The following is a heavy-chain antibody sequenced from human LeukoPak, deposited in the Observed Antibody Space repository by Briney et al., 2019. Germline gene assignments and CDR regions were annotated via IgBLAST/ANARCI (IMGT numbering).Heavy chain of an antibody. J-gene: IGHJ4*02. CDR3: ARDDNWYDGRGLDY. D-gene: IGHD1-1*01. Sequence: GGSLRLSCAASGFTVSSNYMTWVRQPPGKGLEWVSIIYSGGNTYYADSVKGRFTISRDSSTNTLYLQMNSLRAEDTAVYYCARDDNWYDGRGLDYWGQGTLVTVSS. CDR2: IYSGGNT. V-gene: IGHV3-53*01. CDR1: GFTVSSNY.